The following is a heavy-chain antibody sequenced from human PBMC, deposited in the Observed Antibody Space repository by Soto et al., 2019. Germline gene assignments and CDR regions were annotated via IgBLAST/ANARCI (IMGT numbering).Heavy chain of an antibody. D-gene: IGHD2-21*01. V-gene: IGHV3-74*01. Sequence: GSLRLSCTASGFALSRYWMYWVRQAPGKGLVWVSHINSGGNITPYPDSVRGRFTISRDNSKNTLYLDMHSLTTDDTAVYFCARSLWSPYFYYGLDVWGQGTTVTVSS. CDR3: ARSLWSPYFYYGLDV. CDR1: GFALSRYW. CDR2: INSGGNIT. J-gene: IGHJ6*02.